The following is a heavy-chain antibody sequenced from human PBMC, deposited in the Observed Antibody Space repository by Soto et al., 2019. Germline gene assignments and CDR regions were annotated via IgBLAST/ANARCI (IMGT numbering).Heavy chain of an antibody. Sequence: HVQLEESGGGVVQPGGSLRLSCEASGFIFTDYGMHWVRQAPGKGLEWVAVISNDGLNKYYADSVKGRFTISRDVSKNTLYLQMNGLRGEDTAVYYCARPRRDYYYYFGLDVWGQGTTVTVSS. CDR2: ISNDGLNK. V-gene: IGHV3-30*03. CDR3: ARPRRDYYYYFGLDV. J-gene: IGHJ6*02. CDR1: GFIFTDYG. D-gene: IGHD4-17*01.